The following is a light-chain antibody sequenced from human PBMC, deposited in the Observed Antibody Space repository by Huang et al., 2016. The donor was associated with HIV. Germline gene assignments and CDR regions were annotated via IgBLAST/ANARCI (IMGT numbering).Light chain of an antibody. CDR2: DAS. CDR3: QQRSSWPLT. Sequence: EIVLTQSPVTLSMSPGQRATLSCRASQNINTYLVWYQQKPGQAPRLLIYDASNRATGIPARFSGSGSGTGFTLTISSLEPEDFVVYFCQQRSSWPLTFGGGTTIEIK. CDR1: QNINTY. V-gene: IGKV3-11*01. J-gene: IGKJ4*01.